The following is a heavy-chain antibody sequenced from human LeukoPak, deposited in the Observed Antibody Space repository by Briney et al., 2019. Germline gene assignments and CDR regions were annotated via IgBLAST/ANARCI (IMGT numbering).Heavy chain of an antibody. J-gene: IGHJ5*02. Sequence: SETLSLTCTVSGGSISSTSYYWGWIRQPPGNGLEWIGTINYSGSTYYNPSLKSRVTISVDTSKNQISLKLNSVTAADTAMYYCARHGDLLSPFQTWGQGTLVTVSS. CDR3: ARHGDLLSPFQT. V-gene: IGHV4-39*01. CDR1: GGSISSTSYY. CDR2: INYSGST. D-gene: IGHD2-21*02.